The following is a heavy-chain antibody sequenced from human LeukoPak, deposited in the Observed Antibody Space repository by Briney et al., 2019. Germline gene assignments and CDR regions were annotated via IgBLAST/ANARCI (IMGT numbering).Heavy chain of an antibody. J-gene: IGHJ5*02. CDR2: ISAYNGNT. D-gene: IGHD2-2*01. V-gene: IGHV1-18*04. CDR1: GYTFTSYG. Sequence: ASVKVSCKASGYTFTSYGISWVRQAPGQGLEWMGWISAYNGNTNYAQKLQGRVTMTTDTSTSTAYMELRSLRSDDTAVYYCARDHCSSTSCYREAPVNNWFDPWGQGTLVTVSS. CDR3: ARDHCSSTSCYREAPVNNWFDP.